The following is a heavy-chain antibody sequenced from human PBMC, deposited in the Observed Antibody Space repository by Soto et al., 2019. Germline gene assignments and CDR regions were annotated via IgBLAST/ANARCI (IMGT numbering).Heavy chain of an antibody. J-gene: IGHJ6*02. CDR3: ARALPGITMVRGVINPYYYYGMDV. CDR2: INHSGST. V-gene: IGHV4-34*01. CDR1: GGSFSGYY. Sequence: SETLSLTCAVYGGSFSGYYWSWIRQPPGKGLEWIGEINHSGSTNYNPSLKSRVTISVDTSKNQFSLKLSSVTAADTAVYYCARALPGITMVRGVINPYYYYGMDVWGQGTTVTVSS. D-gene: IGHD3-10*01.